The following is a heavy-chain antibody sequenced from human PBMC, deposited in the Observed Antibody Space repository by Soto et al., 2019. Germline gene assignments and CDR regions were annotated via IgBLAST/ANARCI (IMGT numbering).Heavy chain of an antibody. CDR1: GFTFSSYW. J-gene: IGHJ4*02. V-gene: IGHV3-7*05. CDR3: ARERYSSGWFSGDY. CDR2: IKQDGSEK. Sequence: EVQLVESGGGLVQPGGSLVLSCAASGFTFSSYWMSWVRQAPGKGLEWVASIKQDGSEKYYVDSVKGRFTISRDNAKNSLYLQMNSLRAEDTALYYCARERYSSGWFSGDYWGQGTLVTVSS. D-gene: IGHD6-19*01.